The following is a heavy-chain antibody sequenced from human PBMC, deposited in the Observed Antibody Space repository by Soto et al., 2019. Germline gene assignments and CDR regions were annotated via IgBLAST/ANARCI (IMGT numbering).Heavy chain of an antibody. J-gene: IGHJ4*02. CDR2: INAGNGNT. V-gene: IGHV1-3*01. D-gene: IGHD2-15*01. Sequence: QVQLVQSGAEVKKPGASVKVSCEASGYTFTSYAMHWVRQAPGQRLEWMGWINAGNGNTKYSQKFQGRVTITRDTSASIAYMELSSLRSEDTAVYYCARGPGGPDGPGDYWGQGTLVTVSS. CDR1: GYTFTSYA. CDR3: ARGPGGPDGPGDY.